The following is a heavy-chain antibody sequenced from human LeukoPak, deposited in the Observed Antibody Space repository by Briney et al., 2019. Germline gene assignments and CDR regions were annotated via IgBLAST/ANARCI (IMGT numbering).Heavy chain of an antibody. V-gene: IGHV4-39*07. D-gene: IGHD3-16*01. CDR2: IYSSGST. CDR3: ASWGPTYDYVWGP. Sequence: SETLSLTCRVSGVSISSGSNYWGWIRQPPGKTLEWIGSIYSSGSTYYNSSLKSRVIILIDTAKNHFSLNLSSVTAADTAVYYCASWGPTYDYVWGPWGQGTLVTVSS. CDR1: GVSISSGSNY. J-gene: IGHJ4*02.